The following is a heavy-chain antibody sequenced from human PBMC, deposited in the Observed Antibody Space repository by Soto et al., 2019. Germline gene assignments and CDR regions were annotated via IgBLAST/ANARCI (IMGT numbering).Heavy chain of an antibody. CDR2: IYYSGNT. J-gene: IGHJ4*02. Sequence: QVRLQASGPGLVKPSQTLSLTCTVSGGSISSYYWSWIRQAPGKGLEWIGHIYYSGNTNYNPSLKSRVTISVHTSKNEFSLKLTSATAADTAVYYCARLGSNGASRWGPGNLVIVSS. V-gene: IGHV4-59*08. CDR3: ARLGSNGASR. D-gene: IGHD1-26*01. CDR1: GGSISSYY.